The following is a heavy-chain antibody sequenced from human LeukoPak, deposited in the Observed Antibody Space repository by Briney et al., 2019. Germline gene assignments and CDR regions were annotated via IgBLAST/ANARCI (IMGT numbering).Heavy chain of an antibody. J-gene: IGHJ4*02. CDR1: RFTFGDYA. CDR3: TREATYYYGSGSQTQFDY. D-gene: IGHD3-10*01. Sequence: SLRISCTASRFTFGDYAMSWVRQAPGKGLEWVGFIRSKAYGGTTEYAASVKGRFTISRDDSKSIAYLQMNSLKTEDTAVYYCTREATYYYGSGSQTQFDYWGQGTLVTVSS. CDR2: IRSKAYGGTT. V-gene: IGHV3-49*04.